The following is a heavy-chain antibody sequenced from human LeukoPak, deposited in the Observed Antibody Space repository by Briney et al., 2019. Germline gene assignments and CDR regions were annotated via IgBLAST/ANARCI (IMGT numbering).Heavy chain of an antibody. CDR1: GYTFTSYY. Sequence: GASVKVSCKASGYTFTSYYMHWVRQAPGQGLEWMGIINPSGGSTSYAQKFQGRVTMTRDTSTSTVYMELSSLRSEDTAVYYCAKVGDCSSTSCYPLGWFDPWGQGTLVTVSS. D-gene: IGHD2-2*01. CDR3: AKVGDCSSTSCYPLGWFDP. V-gene: IGHV1-46*01. J-gene: IGHJ5*02. CDR2: INPSGGST.